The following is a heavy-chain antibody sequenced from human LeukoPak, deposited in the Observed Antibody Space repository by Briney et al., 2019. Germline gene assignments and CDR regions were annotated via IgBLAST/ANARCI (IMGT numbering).Heavy chain of an antibody. J-gene: IGHJ4*02. D-gene: IGHD3-22*01. V-gene: IGHV4-59*01. CDR2: IYYSGST. Sequence: KSSETLSLTCTVSGGSISSYYWSWIRQPPGKGLEWIGYIYYSGSTNYNPSLKSRVTISVDTSKNQFSLKLSSVTAADTAVHYYARGLGSSGYPTNSDWGQGTLVTVSS. CDR1: GGSISSYY. CDR3: ARGLGSSGYPTNSD.